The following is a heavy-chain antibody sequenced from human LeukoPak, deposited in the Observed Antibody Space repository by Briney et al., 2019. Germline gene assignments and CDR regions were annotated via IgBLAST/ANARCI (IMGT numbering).Heavy chain of an antibody. CDR3: AGSIAYCGGDCRLGDY. CDR2: IYSVGTT. D-gene: IGHD2-21*02. J-gene: IGHJ4*02. Sequence: GGSLRLSCAASGFTVSNNYMGWVRQAPAKGLEWVSVIYSVGTTYYADSVRGRFTISRDNSKNTLYLQMNSLRVEDTAVYYCAGSIAYCGGDCRLGDYWGQGTLVTVSS. CDR1: GFTVSNNY. V-gene: IGHV3-66*01.